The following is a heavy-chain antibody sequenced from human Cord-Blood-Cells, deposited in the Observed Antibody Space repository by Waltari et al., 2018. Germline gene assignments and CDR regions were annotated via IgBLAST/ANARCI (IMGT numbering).Heavy chain of an antibody. CDR2: ISGSGGST. V-gene: IGHV3-23*01. CDR1: GFTLSSHA. CDR3: AKGGPTTVTPFDY. Sequence: EVQLLESGGGLVQPGGSLRLSCAASGFTLSSHALRWVRQAPGKGLGWVSAISGSGGSTYYADSVKGRFTISRDNSKNTLYLQMNSLRAEDTAVYYCAKGGPTTVTPFDYWGQGTLVTVSS. D-gene: IGHD4-17*01. J-gene: IGHJ4*02.